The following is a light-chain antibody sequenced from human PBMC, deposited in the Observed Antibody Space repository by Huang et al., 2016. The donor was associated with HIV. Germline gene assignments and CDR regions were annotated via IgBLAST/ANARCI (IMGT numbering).Light chain of an antibody. V-gene: IGKV1-5*03. CDR2: QAS. J-gene: IGKJ1*01. CDR3: QQYDSYSRWT. CDR1: QSISSW. Sequence: DIQMTQSPSTLSASVGDRVSITCRASQSISSWLAWYQQKPGKVPKLLIYQASSLQNGVPSRFSGSGSGTEFTLTISSLQPDDFATYYCQQYDSYSRWTFGQGTKVEVK.